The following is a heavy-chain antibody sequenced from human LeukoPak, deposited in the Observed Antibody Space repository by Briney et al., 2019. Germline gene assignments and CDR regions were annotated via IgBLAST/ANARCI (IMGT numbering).Heavy chain of an antibody. D-gene: IGHD3-10*01. Sequence: SETLSLTCSVSGGSISSSSYYWGWIRQPPGKGLEWIVSIYYSRSTYYNPSLKSRVTTSVDTSKNQFSLKLSSVTAADTAVYYCARHADSGFGELAFDYWGQGTLVTVSS. CDR3: ARHADSGFGELAFDY. CDR1: GGSISSSSYY. CDR2: IYYSRST. V-gene: IGHV4-39*01. J-gene: IGHJ4*02.